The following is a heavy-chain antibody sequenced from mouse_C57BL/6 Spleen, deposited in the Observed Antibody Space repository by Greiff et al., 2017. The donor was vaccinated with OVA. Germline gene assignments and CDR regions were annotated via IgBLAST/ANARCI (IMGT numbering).Heavy chain of an antibody. CDR1: GYTFTSYW. CDR3: ARGRGSSYVDYFDY. Sequence: VQLQQPGAELVRPGSSVKLSCKASGYTFTSYWMHWVKQRPIQGLEWIGNIDPSDSETHYNQKFKDKATLTVDKSSSTAYMQLSSLTSEDSAVYYCARGRGSSYVDYFDYWGQGTTLTVSS. CDR2: IDPSDSET. V-gene: IGHV1-52*01. J-gene: IGHJ2*01. D-gene: IGHD1-1*01.